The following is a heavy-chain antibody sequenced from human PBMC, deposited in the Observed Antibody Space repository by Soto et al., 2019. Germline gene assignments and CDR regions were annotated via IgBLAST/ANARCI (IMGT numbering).Heavy chain of an antibody. J-gene: IGHJ5*02. V-gene: IGHV4-30-4*01. CDR1: GGSISSGDYY. Sequence: QVQLQESGPGLVKPSQTLSLTCTVSGGSISSGDYYWSWIRQPPGKGLEWIGYIYYSGSTYYNPSRKSRVTISVDTSKTQFSLKLSSVTAADTAVYYCARQLNWNYEGNWFDPWGQGTLVTVSS. CDR3: ARQLNWNYEGNWFDP. CDR2: IYYSGST. D-gene: IGHD1-7*01.